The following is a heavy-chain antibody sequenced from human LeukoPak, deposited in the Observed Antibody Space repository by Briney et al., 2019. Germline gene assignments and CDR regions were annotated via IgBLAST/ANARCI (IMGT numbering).Heavy chain of an antibody. CDR1: GYTFTDYY. D-gene: IGHD2-2*01. CDR3: ARANFLYCSSSTCLFDY. J-gene: IGHJ4*02. V-gene: IGHV1-2*02. CDR2: INSNDGDT. Sequence: GASVKVSCKASGYTFTDYYMHWVRQAPGQGFEWMGWINSNDGDTNYAQKFRGRVTMTRDTSISTAHMEVSRLRSDDTAVYYCARANFLYCSSSTCLFDYWGQGTLVTVSS.